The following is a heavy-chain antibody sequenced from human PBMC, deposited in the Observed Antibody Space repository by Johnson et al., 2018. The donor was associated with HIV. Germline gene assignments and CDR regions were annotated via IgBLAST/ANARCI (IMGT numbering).Heavy chain of an antibody. CDR2: ISSSGSTI. V-gene: IGHV3-11*04. CDR3: AREFRELDAFDI. D-gene: IGHD3-10*01. CDR1: GFTFSNAW. Sequence: QVQLVESGGGLVQPGGSLRLSCAASGFTFSNAWMSWVRQAPGKGLEWVSYISSSGSTIYYADSVKGRFTISRDNAKNSLYLRMNSLRAKDTAVYYCAREFRELDAFDIWGQGTMVTVSS. J-gene: IGHJ3*02.